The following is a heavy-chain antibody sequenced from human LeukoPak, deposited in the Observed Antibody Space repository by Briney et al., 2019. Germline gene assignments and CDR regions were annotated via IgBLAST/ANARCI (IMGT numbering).Heavy chain of an antibody. V-gene: IGHV4-34*01. J-gene: IGHJ6*03. CDR2: INHSGST. D-gene: IGHD6-13*01. CDR3: ARADYSSTWSHDYYYMDV. Sequence: PSETLSLTCAVYVGSFSGYYWSWIRQPPGKGLEWIGEINHSGSTKYNPFLKSRVTISVDKSKNQFSLKLSSVTAADTAVYYCARADYSSTWSHDYYYMDVWGKGTTVTVSS. CDR1: VGSFSGYY.